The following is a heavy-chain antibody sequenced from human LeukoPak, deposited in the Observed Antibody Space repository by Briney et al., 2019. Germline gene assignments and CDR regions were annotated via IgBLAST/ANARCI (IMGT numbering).Heavy chain of an antibody. D-gene: IGHD1-14*01. CDR1: GGSISSGDYY. J-gene: IGHJ4*02. Sequence: SQTLSLTCTVSGGSISSGDYYWSWIRQPPGKGLEWIGYIYYSGGTYYNPSLKSRVTISVDTSKNQFSLKLSSVTAADTAVYYCARELGDRGAGSFDYWGQGTLVTVSS. CDR3: ARELGDRGAGSFDY. V-gene: IGHV4-30-4*01. CDR2: IYYSGGT.